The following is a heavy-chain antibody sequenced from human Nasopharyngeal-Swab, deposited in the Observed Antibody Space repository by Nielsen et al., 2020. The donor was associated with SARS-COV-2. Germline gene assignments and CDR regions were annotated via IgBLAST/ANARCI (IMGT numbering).Heavy chain of an antibody. J-gene: IGHJ4*02. CDR1: KFSSSDHY. D-gene: IGHD1-1*01. CDR2: SRDKAHSYTA. V-gene: IGHV3-72*01. CDR3: ATKLDELAFDF. Sequence: GESLKISCAASKFSSSDHYIEWVRQAPGKGLEWVGRSRDKAHSYTAEYAASVKGRFIISRDESKNSVFLQMSSLKSEDTAVYYCATKLDELAFDFWGQGTLVTVSS.